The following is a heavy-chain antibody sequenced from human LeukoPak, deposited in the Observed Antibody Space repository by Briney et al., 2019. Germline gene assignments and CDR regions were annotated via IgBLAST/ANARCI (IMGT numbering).Heavy chain of an antibody. V-gene: IGHV3-33*01. Sequence: PGGSLRLSCAASGFTFSSYGMHWVRQAPGKGLEWVAVIWYDGSNKYYADSVKGRFTISRDNSKSTLYLQMNSLRAEDTAVYYCARDCSGGSCYEWGKNDAFDIWGQGTMVTVSS. CDR3: ARDCSGGSCYEWGKNDAFDI. D-gene: IGHD2-15*01. J-gene: IGHJ3*02. CDR2: IWYDGSNK. CDR1: GFTFSSYG.